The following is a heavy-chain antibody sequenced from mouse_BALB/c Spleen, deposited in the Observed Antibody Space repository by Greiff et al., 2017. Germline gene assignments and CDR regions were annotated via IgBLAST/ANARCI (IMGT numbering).Heavy chain of an antibody. Sequence: VQLQQSGAELARPGASVKMSCKASGYTFTSYTMHWVKQRPGQGLEWIGYINPSSGYTNYNQKFKDKATLTADKSSSTAYMQLSSLTSEDSAVYYCARGGTTAKVWYFDVWGAGTTVTVSS. J-gene: IGHJ1*01. CDR3: ARGGTTAKVWYFDV. CDR2: INPSSGYT. CDR1: GYTFTSYT. D-gene: IGHD1-2*01. V-gene: IGHV1-4*01.